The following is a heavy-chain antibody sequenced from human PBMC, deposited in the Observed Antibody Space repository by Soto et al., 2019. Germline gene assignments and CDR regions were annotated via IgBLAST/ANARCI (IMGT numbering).Heavy chain of an antibody. Sequence: QVQLVQSGAEVKKPGSSVKVSCKASGGTFSSYAISWVRQAPGQGLEWMGGIIPIFGTANYAQKFQGRVTITADESTRAAYMDLSTLRSEDTAVYYCAREARGAVTFWFAPWGQGTLVTVSS. D-gene: IGHD4-4*01. CDR1: GGTFSSYA. CDR2: IIPIFGTA. CDR3: AREARGAVTFWFAP. J-gene: IGHJ5*02. V-gene: IGHV1-69*12.